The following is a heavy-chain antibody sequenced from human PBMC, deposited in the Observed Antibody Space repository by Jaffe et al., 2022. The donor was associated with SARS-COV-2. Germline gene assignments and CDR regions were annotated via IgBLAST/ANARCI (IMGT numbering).Heavy chain of an antibody. CDR2: ISWDGGST. Sequence: EVQLVESGGVVVQPGGSLRLSCAASGFTFDDYTMHWVRQAPGKGLEWVSLISWDGGSTYYADSVKGRFTISRDNSKNSLYLQMNSLRTEDTALYYCAKDNRQKNYYYYGMDVWGQGTTVTVSS. CDR1: GFTFDDYT. J-gene: IGHJ6*02. CDR3: AKDNRQKNYYYYGMDV. V-gene: IGHV3-43*01.